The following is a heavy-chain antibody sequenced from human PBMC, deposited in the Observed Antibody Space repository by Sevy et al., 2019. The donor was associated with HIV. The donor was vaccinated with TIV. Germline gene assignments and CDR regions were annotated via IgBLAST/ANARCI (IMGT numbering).Heavy chain of an antibody. D-gene: IGHD2-2*01. CDR1: GYTFTSYG. Sequence: ASVKVSYKASGYTFTSYGISWVRQAPGQGLEWMGWISAYNGNTNYAQKLQGRVTMTTDTSTSTAYMELRSLRSADTAVYYCAGDHLPYCSSTSCYLWFDPWGQGTLVTVSS. CDR3: AGDHLPYCSSTSCYLWFDP. V-gene: IGHV1-18*01. J-gene: IGHJ5*02. CDR2: ISAYNGNT.